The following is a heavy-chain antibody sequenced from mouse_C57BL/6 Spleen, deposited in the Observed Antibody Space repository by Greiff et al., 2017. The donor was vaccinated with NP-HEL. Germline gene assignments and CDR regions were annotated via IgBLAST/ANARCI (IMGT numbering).Heavy chain of an antibody. CDR2: IDPSDSYT. V-gene: IGHV1-50*01. J-gene: IGHJ2*01. CDR1: GYTFTSYW. CDR3: ARFITTVVATRGYYFDY. Sequence: VQLQQPGAELVKPGASVKLSCKASGYTFTSYWMQWVKQRPGQGLEWIGEIDPSDSYTNYNQKFKGKATLTVDTSSSTAYMQLSSLTSEDSAVYYCARFITTVVATRGYYFDYWGQGTTLTVSS. D-gene: IGHD1-1*01.